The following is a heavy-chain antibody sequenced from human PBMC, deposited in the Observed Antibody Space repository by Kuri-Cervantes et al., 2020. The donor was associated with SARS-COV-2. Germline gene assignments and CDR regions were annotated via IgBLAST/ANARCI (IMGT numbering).Heavy chain of an antibody. J-gene: IGHJ3*02. CDR3: ARSYPCGRLVVIAQGGAFDI. D-gene: IGHD3-22*01. CDR2: INPNCGGT. CDR1: GYTFTGYY. Sequence: ASVKVSCKASGYTFTGYYIHWVRQAPGQGLEWMGWINPNCGGTNYAQKFQGWVTMTGDTSISTVYMELSRLRSDDTAVYYCARSYPCGRLVVIAQGGAFDIWGQGTMVTVSS. V-gene: IGHV1-2*04.